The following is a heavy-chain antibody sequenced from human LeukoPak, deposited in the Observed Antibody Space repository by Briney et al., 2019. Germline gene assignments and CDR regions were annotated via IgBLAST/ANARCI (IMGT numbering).Heavy chain of an antibody. CDR2: IHTSGTT. CDR1: GGSMRSFY. CDR3: ARHGGGYSYDA. V-gene: IGHV4-4*07. Sequence: SETLSLTCTVSGGSMRSFYWSFIRQPAGKGLEWIGRIHTSGTTWYNASLKSRVTLSLDRPKNQFSLRLSSVTAADTAVYYCARHGGGYSYDAWGQGTLVTVSS. D-gene: IGHD5-18*01. J-gene: IGHJ4*02.